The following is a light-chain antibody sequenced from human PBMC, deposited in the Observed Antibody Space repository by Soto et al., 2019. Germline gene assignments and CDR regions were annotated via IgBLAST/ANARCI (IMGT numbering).Light chain of an antibody. V-gene: IGLV2-14*01. CDR3: SSYTSSSTRV. Sequence: QSVLTQPASVSGSPGQSITISCTVTSSDVGGYNYASWYQQHPGKAPKLMIYEVSNRPSGVSNRFSGSKSGNTASLTISGLQAEDEADYYCSSYTSSSTRVFGTGTKVTVL. CDR2: EVS. CDR1: SSDVGGYNY. J-gene: IGLJ1*01.